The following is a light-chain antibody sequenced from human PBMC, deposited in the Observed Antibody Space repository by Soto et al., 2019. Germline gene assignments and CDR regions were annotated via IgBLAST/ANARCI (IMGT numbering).Light chain of an antibody. CDR1: QTIGTY. CDR2: AAS. Sequence: DIQMTQSPSSLSAAVGDRVTITCRASQTIGTYLNWYQHKPGKVPNLLIYAASTLQSGVPSRFSGGGSGTDFTFTISRLQPEDIATYYCQQYENLPTFGQGTRLEIK. J-gene: IGKJ5*01. CDR3: QQYENLPT. V-gene: IGKV1-33*01.